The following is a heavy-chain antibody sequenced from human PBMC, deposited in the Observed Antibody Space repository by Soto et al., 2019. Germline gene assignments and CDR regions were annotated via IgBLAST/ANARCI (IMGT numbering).Heavy chain of an antibody. CDR2: IYYDGST. D-gene: IGHD2-2*01. CDR3: ARRGSASWRNWFDS. CDR1: GGSITSTIDY. J-gene: IGHJ5*01. V-gene: IGHV4-39*01. Sequence: PSETLSLTCSVSGGSITSTIDYWGWIRQSPGKGLEWIGNIYYDGSTFYNPSLKSRVTISVDTSKRQFSLRVSSVTAADTAVYYCARRGSASWRNWFDSWGQGTTVTVSS.